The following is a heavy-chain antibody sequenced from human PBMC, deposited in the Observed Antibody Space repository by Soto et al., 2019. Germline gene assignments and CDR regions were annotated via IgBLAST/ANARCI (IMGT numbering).Heavy chain of an antibody. V-gene: IGHV4-39*01. CDR3: ARLVQNWKDFAYPATMGDFDY. Sequence: PSETLSLTCAVSGGSISSSSYYWGWIRQPPGKGLEWIGSIYYSGSTYYNPSLKSRVTISVDTSKNQFSLKLSSVTAADTAVYYCARLVQNWKDFAYPATMGDFDYWGQGTLVTVSS. CDR2: IYYSGST. J-gene: IGHJ4*02. CDR1: GGSISSSSYY. D-gene: IGHD1-1*01.